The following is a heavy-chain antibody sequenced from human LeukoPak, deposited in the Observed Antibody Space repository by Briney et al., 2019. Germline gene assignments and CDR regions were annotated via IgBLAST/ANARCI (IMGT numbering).Heavy chain of an antibody. D-gene: IGHD1-1*01. V-gene: IGHV3-43D*03. Sequence: TGGSLRLSCAASGFTFDDYAMHWVRQAPGKGLEWVSLISWDGGSTYYADSVKGRFTISRDNSKNSLYLQMNSLRAEDTALYYCAKEGGSKYWNRLYYYYYMDVWGKGTTVTVSS. CDR3: AKEGGSKYWNRLYYYYYMDV. J-gene: IGHJ6*03. CDR2: ISWDGGST. CDR1: GFTFDDYA.